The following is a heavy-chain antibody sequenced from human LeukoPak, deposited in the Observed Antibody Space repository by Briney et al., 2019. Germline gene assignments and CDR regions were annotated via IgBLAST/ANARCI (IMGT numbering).Heavy chain of an antibody. V-gene: IGHV4-34*01. CDR1: GGSFSGYY. D-gene: IGHD4-17*01. J-gene: IGHJ6*02. Sequence: SETLSLTCAVYGGSFSGYYWSWIRQPPGKGLEWIGEINHSGSTNYNPSLKSRVTISVDTSKNQFSLKLSSVTAADTAVYYCAQVTTVTNYYYYGMDVWGQGTTVTVSS. CDR3: AQVTTVTNYYYYGMDV. CDR2: INHSGST.